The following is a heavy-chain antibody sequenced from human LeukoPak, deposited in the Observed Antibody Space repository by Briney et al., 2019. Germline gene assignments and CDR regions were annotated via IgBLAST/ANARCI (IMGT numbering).Heavy chain of an antibody. CDR1: GYSISSGYY. J-gene: IGHJ4*02. CDR2: IYHSGST. Sequence: SETLSLTCAVSGYSISSGYYWGWIRQPPGKGLEWIGGIYHSGSTYYNPSLKSRVTISVDTSKNQFSLKLSSVTAADTAVYYCARQKRGYSSGWYLGWEFDYWGQGTLVTVSS. V-gene: IGHV4-38-2*01. D-gene: IGHD6-19*01. CDR3: ARQKRGYSSGWYLGWEFDY.